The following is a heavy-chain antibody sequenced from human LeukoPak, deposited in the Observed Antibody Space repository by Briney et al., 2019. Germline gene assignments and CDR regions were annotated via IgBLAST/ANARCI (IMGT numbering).Heavy chain of an antibody. CDR1: GYTFTGYY. CDR2: INPNSGGT. J-gene: IGHJ4*02. Sequence: ASVKVSCKASGYTFTGYYMHWVRQAPGQGLEWMGWINPNSGGTNYAQKFQGRVTMTRDTSISTAYMELSRLRSDDTAVYYCARWIAVAAHLDYWGQGTLVTVSS. D-gene: IGHD6-19*01. V-gene: IGHV1-2*02. CDR3: ARWIAVAAHLDY.